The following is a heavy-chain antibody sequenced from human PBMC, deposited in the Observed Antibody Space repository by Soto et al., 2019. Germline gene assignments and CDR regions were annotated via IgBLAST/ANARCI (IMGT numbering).Heavy chain of an antibody. CDR3: ARYGQAITAVNEPFDI. V-gene: IGHV3-48*01. D-gene: IGHD1-20*01. Sequence: LHRVRQKQGKGLEWLAYIRRSSSPTYYAGSVMGRFTISRDNAKNSLYLQMNSLRAEDTAVYFCARYGQAITAVNEPFDIWGKGSLVTVSS. CDR2: IRRSSSPT. J-gene: IGHJ3*02.